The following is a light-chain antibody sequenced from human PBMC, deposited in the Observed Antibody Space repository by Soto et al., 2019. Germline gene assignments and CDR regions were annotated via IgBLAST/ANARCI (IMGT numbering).Light chain of an antibody. CDR3: QQSYSTPT. J-gene: IGKJ3*01. V-gene: IGKV1-39*01. CDR1: QSISSY. CDR2: AAS. Sequence: DIQMTQSPSSLSASVGDRVTITCRASQSISSYLNWYQQKPGKAPKLLIYAASSLQSGVPSRFSGIGSGTDFTLTISSLQPEDFATYYCQQSYSTPTVGPGTKVDIK.